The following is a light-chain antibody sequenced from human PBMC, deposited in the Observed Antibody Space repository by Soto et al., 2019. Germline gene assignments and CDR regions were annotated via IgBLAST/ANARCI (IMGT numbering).Light chain of an antibody. CDR2: DAS. CDR3: QQYSNYST. CDR1: QSISSW. V-gene: IGKV1-5*01. Sequence: DIQMTQSPSTLSSSCGDRVTITCRASQSISSWLAWYQQKPGKAPKLLIYDASTLQSGVPSRLSGSGSGTEFTLTISSLQPDDFATYYCQQYSNYSTFGQGTRLEIK. J-gene: IGKJ5*01.